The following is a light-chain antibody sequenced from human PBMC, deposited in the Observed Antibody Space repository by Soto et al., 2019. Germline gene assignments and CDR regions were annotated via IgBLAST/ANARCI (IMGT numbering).Light chain of an antibody. CDR3: NSYTSKSTGV. CDR1: SSDVGGYNY. J-gene: IGLJ1*01. CDR2: EVS. V-gene: IGLV2-14*01. Sequence: QSALTQPASVSGSPGQSITISCTGTSSDVGGYNYVSWYQQHPGKAPKLIIYEVSNRPSGVSNRFSGSKSGNKASLTISGLQAEYEADYYCNSYTSKSTGVFGTGTKLTVL.